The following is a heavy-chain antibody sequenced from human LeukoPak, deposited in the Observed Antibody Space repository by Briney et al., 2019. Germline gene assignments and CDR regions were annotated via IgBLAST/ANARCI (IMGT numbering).Heavy chain of an antibody. CDR3: ARGVAAAGTSYYYYMDV. Sequence: ASVKVSCKASGYTFTSYDINWVRQATGQGLEWMGWMNPNSGNTGYAQKFQGRVTMTRNTSISTAYMELSSLRSEDTAVYYCARGVAAAGTSYYYYMDVWGKGITVTVSS. D-gene: IGHD6-13*01. V-gene: IGHV1-8*01. CDR1: GYTFTSYD. CDR2: MNPNSGNT. J-gene: IGHJ6*03.